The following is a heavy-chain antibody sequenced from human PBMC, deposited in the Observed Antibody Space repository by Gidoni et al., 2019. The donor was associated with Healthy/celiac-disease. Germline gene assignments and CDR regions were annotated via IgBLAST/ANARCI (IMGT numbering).Heavy chain of an antibody. D-gene: IGHD3-9*01. CDR1: GFTFSSYS. CDR3: ARDPETGAFDI. J-gene: IGHJ3*02. V-gene: IGHV3-21*01. Sequence: EVQLVESGGGLVKPGGSLRLSCAASGFTFSSYSMNWVRQAPGKGLGWVSSISSSSSYIYYADSVKGRFTISRDNAKNSLYLQMNSLRAEDTAVYYCARDPETGAFDIWGQGTMVTVSS. CDR2: ISSSSSYI.